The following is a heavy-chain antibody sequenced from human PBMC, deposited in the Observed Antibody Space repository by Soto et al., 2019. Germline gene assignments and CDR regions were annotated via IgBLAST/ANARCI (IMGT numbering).Heavy chain of an antibody. Sequence: GESLSLSCRGSGYSFTSYWISGVRQMPGKGLEWMGRIDPSDSYTNYSPSFQGHVTISADKSISTAYLQWSSLKASDTAMYYCARPSILSYYYGMDVWGQGTTVTVS. J-gene: IGHJ6*02. CDR1: GYSFTSYW. CDR2: IDPSDSYT. V-gene: IGHV5-10-1*01. CDR3: ARPSILSYYYGMDV.